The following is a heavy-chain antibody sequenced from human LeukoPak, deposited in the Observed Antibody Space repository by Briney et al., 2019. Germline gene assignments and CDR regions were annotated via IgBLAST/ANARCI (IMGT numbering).Heavy chain of an antibody. CDR2: INPESGVT. D-gene: IGHD2-15*01. CDR1: GYTFTDYY. CDR3: ARDGGLDV. J-gene: IGHJ6*04. V-gene: IGHV1-2*02. Sequence: GASVKVSCKASGYTFTDYYIHWLRQAPGQGLEWMAWINPESGVTNYAQKFQVRVTMTRDTSISTTYMELSSLRSDDTAVYYCARDGGLDVWGNGTTVTVSS.